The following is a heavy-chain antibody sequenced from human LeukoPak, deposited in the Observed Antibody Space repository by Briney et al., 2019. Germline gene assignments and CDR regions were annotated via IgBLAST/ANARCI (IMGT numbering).Heavy chain of an antibody. V-gene: IGHV4-39*07. CDR1: GGSISSSSYY. D-gene: IGHD3-22*01. CDR2: IYYSGST. Sequence: SETLSLTCTVSGGSISSSSYYWGRIRQPPGKGLEWIGSIYYSGSTYSNPSLKSRVTISVDTSKNQFSLKLSSVTAADTAVYYCAREVGCGYYEEADYWGQGTLVTVSS. CDR3: AREVGCGYYEEADY. J-gene: IGHJ4*02.